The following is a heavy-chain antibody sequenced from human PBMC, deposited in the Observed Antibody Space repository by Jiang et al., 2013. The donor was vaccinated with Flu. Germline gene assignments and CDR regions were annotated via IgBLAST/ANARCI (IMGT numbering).Heavy chain of an antibody. J-gene: IGHJ5*02. CDR2: INAGNGNT. D-gene: IGHD6-19*01. V-gene: IGHV1-3*01. CDR1: GYTFTSYA. CDR3: ARDSGAVAEYNWFDP. Sequence: SGAEVKKPGASVKVSCKASGYTFTSYAMHWVRQAPGQRLEWMGWINAGNGNTKYSQKFQGRVTITRDTSASTAYMELSSLRSEDTAVYYCARDSGAVAEYNWFDPWGQGTLVTVSS.